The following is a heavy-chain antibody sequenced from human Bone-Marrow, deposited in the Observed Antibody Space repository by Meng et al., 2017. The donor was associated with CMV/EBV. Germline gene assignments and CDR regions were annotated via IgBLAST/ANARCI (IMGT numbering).Heavy chain of an antibody. J-gene: IGHJ4*02. CDR1: GFTFSSYV. V-gene: IGHV3-21*01. CDR3: AREPLSWYENDY. Sequence: GESLKISCVASGFTFSSYVMNWVRQAPGKGLEWVSSISSSSSYIYYADSVKGRFTISRDNAKNSLYLQMNSLRAEDTAVYYCAREPLSWYENDYWGQGTLVTVSS. CDR2: ISSSSSYI. D-gene: IGHD6-13*01.